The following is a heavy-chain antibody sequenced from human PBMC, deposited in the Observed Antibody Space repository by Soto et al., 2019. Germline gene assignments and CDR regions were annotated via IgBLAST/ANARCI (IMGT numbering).Heavy chain of an antibody. CDR2: IYWDDDR. J-gene: IGHJ3*02. D-gene: IGHD3-16*01. CDR1: GFSLSTSGVG. V-gene: IGHV2-5*02. CDR3: AHIMITWGGVSALDAFDM. Sequence: QITLKESGPTLVKPTQTLTLTCTFSGFSLSTSGVGVGWIRQPPGKAPEWLALIYWDDDRRYSPSLKTRLAITKDTSKNQVVLTMTNLDPGDTATYYCAHIMITWGGVSALDAFDMWGQGTMVTVSS.